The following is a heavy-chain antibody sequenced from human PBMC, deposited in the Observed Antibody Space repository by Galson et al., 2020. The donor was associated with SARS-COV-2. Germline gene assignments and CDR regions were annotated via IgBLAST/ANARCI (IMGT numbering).Heavy chain of an antibody. D-gene: IGHD1-1*01. J-gene: IGHJ3*02. V-gene: IGHV3-7*01. CDR3: ARDGGGTGTPTWAYAFDI. Sequence: GESLKISCAASGFTFSSYWMSWVRQAPGKGLEWVANIKQDGSEKYYVDSVKGRFTISRDNAKNSLYLQMNSLRAEDTAVYYCARDGGGTGTPTWAYAFDIWGQGTMVTVSS. CDR2: IKQDGSEK. CDR1: GFTFSSYW.